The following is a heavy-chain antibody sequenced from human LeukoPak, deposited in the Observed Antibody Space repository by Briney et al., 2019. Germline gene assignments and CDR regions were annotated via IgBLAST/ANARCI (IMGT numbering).Heavy chain of an antibody. Sequence: GGSLRLSCAASGFTFSSFAMSWVRQAPGKGLEWVSSLSDDGGTTYYADSVKGRFTFSRDNSKNTLSLQMNSLRAEDTAVYYCVREPGPGYFDYWGQGTLVTVSS. CDR3: VREPGPGYFDY. CDR1: GFTFSSFA. J-gene: IGHJ4*02. CDR2: LSDDGGTT. V-gene: IGHV3-23*01. D-gene: IGHD6-13*01.